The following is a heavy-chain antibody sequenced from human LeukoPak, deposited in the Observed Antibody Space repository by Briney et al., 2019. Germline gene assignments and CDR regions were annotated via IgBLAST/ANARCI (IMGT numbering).Heavy chain of an antibody. V-gene: IGHV1-2*02. J-gene: IGHJ6*02. D-gene: IGHD2-2*01. CDR2: INPYSGGA. Sequence: ASVKVSCKGSGYTFTGYYIHWVRQAPGQGLEWMGWINPYSGGADFAQTFQGRVTLTSDTSISTAYMELSGLRSDDTAVYYCARDLCRSTSYYYYYGMDVWGQGTTVTVSS. CDR3: ARDLCRSTSYYYYYGMDV. CDR1: GYTFTGYY.